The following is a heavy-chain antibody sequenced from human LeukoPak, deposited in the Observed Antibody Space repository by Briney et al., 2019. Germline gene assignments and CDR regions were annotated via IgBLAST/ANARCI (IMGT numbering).Heavy chain of an antibody. Sequence: GGSLRLSCSASGFTFSDYSMNWVRRAPGKGLEWLSYISTTSRTTYYADSVKGRFTISRDNAKNSLYLQMNSLRADDTAVYYCARARYVSGWYFDYWGQGTLVTVSS. CDR1: GFTFSDYS. J-gene: IGHJ4*02. V-gene: IGHV3-48*01. CDR3: ARARYVSGWYFDY. CDR2: ISTTSRTT. D-gene: IGHD6-25*01.